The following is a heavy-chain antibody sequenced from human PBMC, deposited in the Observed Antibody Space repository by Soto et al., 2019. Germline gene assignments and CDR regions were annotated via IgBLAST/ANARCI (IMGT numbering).Heavy chain of an antibody. J-gene: IGHJ3*02. Sequence: QVQLVPSGAEVKKPGSSVKVSCKASGGTFSSYAISWVRQAPGQGLEWMGGIIPIFGTANYAQKFQGRVTITADESTSTAYMELSSLRSEDTAVYYCARERDPYYYDSSGLGAAFDIWGQGTMVTVSS. CDR3: ARERDPYYYDSSGLGAAFDI. CDR1: GGTFSSYA. CDR2: IIPIFGTA. V-gene: IGHV1-69*12. D-gene: IGHD3-22*01.